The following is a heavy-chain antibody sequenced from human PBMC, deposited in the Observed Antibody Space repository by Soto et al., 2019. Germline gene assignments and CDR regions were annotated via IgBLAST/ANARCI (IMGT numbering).Heavy chain of an antibody. V-gene: IGHV4-61*01. CDR1: GASVNSGNYY. J-gene: IGHJ6*02. D-gene: IGHD2-2*01. CDR3: ARDRAAAIGYYYYYGMDV. CDR2: IYYSGST. Sequence: SETLSLTCTVSGASVNSGNYYWSWIRQPPGKGLEWIGYIYYSGSTNYNPSLKSRVTISLDTSKNQSSLNLSSVTAADTAVYFCARDRAAAIGYYYYYGMDVWGQGTTVTVSS.